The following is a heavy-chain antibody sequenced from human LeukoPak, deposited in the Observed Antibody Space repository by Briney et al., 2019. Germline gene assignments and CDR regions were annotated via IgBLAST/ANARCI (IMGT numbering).Heavy chain of an antibody. J-gene: IGHJ4*02. Sequence: PGGSLRLSCAASGFTFSSYAMHWVRQAPGKGLEWVAVISYDGSNKYYADSVKGRFTISKDNSKNTLYLQMNSLRAEDTAVYYCARDRDSSSYYFDYWGQGTLVTVSS. CDR2: ISYDGSNK. CDR3: ARDRDSSSYYFDY. D-gene: IGHD2-21*01. CDR1: GFTFSSYA. V-gene: IGHV3-30*01.